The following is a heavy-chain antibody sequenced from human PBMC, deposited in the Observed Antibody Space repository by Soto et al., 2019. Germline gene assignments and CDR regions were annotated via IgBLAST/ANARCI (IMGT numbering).Heavy chain of an antibody. Sequence: PSETLSLTCTVSGGSISSSSYYWGWIRQPPGKGLEWIGSIYYSGSTYYNPSLKSRVTISVDTSKNQFSLKLSSVTAADTAVYYCASIPASIAVAGTGPIYYYYYGMDVWGQGTTVTVSS. J-gene: IGHJ6*02. D-gene: IGHD6-19*01. CDR1: GGSISSSSYY. V-gene: IGHV4-39*01. CDR3: ASIPASIAVAGTGPIYYYYYGMDV. CDR2: IYYSGST.